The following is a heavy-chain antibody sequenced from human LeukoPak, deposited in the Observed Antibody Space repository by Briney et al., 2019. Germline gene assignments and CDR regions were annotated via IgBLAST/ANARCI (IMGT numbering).Heavy chain of an antibody. J-gene: IGHJ4*02. D-gene: IGHD1-26*01. V-gene: IGHV1-18*01. CDR2: ISAYNGNT. Sequence: ASVKVSCKASGYTFTSYGISWVRQAPGQGLEWMGWISAYNGNTNYAQKLQGRVTMTTDTSTSTAYMELRSLRSDDTAVYYCARDRAGLGATDYWGQGALVTVSS. CDR1: GYTFTSYG. CDR3: ARDRAGLGATDY.